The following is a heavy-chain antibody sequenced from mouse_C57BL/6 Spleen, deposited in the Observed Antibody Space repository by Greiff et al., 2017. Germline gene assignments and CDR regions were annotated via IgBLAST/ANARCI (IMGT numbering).Heavy chain of an antibody. Sequence: QVQLQQPGTELVKPGASVKLSCKASGYTFTSYWMHWVKQRPGQGLEWIGNINPSNGGTNYNEKFKSKATLTVDKSSRTAYMQLSSLTSEDSAVYYCARRIEDYGWTPYAMDYWGQGTSVTVSS. CDR3: ARRIEDYGWTPYAMDY. D-gene: IGHD1-2*01. V-gene: IGHV1-53*01. CDR2: INPSNGGT. J-gene: IGHJ4*01. CDR1: GYTFTSYW.